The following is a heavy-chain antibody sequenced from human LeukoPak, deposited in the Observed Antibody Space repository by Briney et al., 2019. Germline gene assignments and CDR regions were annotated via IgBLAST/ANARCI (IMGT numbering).Heavy chain of an antibody. CDR3: ARKGVSIAARHFDY. CDR1: GGSISSGGYY. CDR2: IYHSGST. V-gene: IGHV4-30-2*01. Sequence: PSETLSLTCTVSGGSISSGGYYWSWIRQPPGKSLEWIGYIYHSGSTYYNPTLNSRVTISVDRSKNQFSLKLSSVTAADTAVYYCARKGVSIAARHFDYWGQGTLVTVSS. D-gene: IGHD6-6*01. J-gene: IGHJ4*02.